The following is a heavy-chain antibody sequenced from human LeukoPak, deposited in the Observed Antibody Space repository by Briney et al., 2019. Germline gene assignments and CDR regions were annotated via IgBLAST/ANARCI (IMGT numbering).Heavy chain of an antibody. Sequence: SETLSLTCIVSGGSISSDHYYWSWIRQPPGKGLEWIGYIYHSGSTYYNPSLKSRVNISVDRSQNQFSLKLTSVTAADTAVYYCARYSSSSLDYWGQGTLVTVSS. V-gene: IGHV4-30-2*01. J-gene: IGHJ4*02. D-gene: IGHD6-6*01. CDR1: GGSISSDHYY. CDR3: ARYSSSSLDY. CDR2: IYHSGST.